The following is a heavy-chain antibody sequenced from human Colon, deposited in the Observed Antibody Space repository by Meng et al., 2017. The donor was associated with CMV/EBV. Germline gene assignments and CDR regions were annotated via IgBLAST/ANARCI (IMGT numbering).Heavy chain of an antibody. D-gene: IGHD6-13*01. CDR3: ARSITIAAAPDY. V-gene: IGHV1-2*02. Sequence: SVKVSCKASGYTFTDYYIHWVRQAPGQGLEWMGWINPNNGGTNYAQKFQGRVTMTRDTSITTAYMELSRLRSDDAAVFYCARSITIAAAPDYWGRGTLVTVSS. CDR1: GYTFTDYY. CDR2: INPNNGGT. J-gene: IGHJ4*02.